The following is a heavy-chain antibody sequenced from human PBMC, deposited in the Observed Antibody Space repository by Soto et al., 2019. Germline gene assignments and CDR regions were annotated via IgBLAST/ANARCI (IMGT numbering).Heavy chain of an antibody. CDR2: ISGSGGST. Sequence: GGSLRLSCAASGFTFSSYAMSWVRQAPGKGLEWVSVISGSGGSTSYADSVKGRFTISRDNSKNTLYLQMNSLRADDTAEYYCAKDRLAAPTAPRFDPWGQGTLVTVSS. CDR1: GFTFSSYA. CDR3: AKDRLAAPTAPRFDP. V-gene: IGHV3-23*01. J-gene: IGHJ5*02. D-gene: IGHD6-13*01.